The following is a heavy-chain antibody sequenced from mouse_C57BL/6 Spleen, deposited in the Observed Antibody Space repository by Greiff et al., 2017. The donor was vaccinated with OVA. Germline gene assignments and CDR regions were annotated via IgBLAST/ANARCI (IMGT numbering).Heavy chain of an antibody. Sequence: QVQLQQPGAELVRPGSSVKLPCKASGYTFTGYRMDWVKQSPGQGLEWIGNINPSNSETNYNQKFKDKATLTVDKSSSTASMQLSSLTSEATAVYYCAGGGCISTVVRDYAMDYRGQGTSVTVSS. V-gene: IGHV1-61*01. CDR1: GYTFTGYR. J-gene: IGHJ4*01. D-gene: IGHD1-1*01. CDR2: INPSNSET. CDR3: AGGGCISTVVRDYAMDY.